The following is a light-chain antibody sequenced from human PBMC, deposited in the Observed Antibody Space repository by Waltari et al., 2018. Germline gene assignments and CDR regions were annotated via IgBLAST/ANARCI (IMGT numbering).Light chain of an antibody. CDR1: QSVLYSSNNKNY. Sequence: DIVMTQSPDSLAVSLGERATINCKSSQSVLYSSNNKNYLAWYQQKPGQPPKLLIYWASTRESWVPDRFSGSGSGTDFTLTISSLQAEDVAVYYCQQYFIAPLTFGPGTKVDIK. V-gene: IGKV4-1*01. CDR3: QQYFIAPLT. CDR2: WAS. J-gene: IGKJ3*01.